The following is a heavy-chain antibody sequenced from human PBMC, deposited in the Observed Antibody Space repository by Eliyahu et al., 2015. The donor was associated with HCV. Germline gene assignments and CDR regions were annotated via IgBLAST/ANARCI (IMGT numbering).Heavy chain of an antibody. CDR3: ARDRFRGPSFWSEKLIDYYYGMDV. V-gene: IGHV4-30-4*01. CDR2: IYYSGST. J-gene: IGHJ6*02. Sequence: QVQLQESGPGLVKPSQTLSLTCTVSGGSISXGDYYWXWIRQPPGKGLEWIGYIYYSGSTYYNPSLKSRVTISVDTSKNQFSLKLSSVTAADTAVYYCARDRFRGPSFWSEKLIDYYYGMDVWGQGTTVTVSS. D-gene: IGHD3-3*01. CDR1: GGSISXGDYY.